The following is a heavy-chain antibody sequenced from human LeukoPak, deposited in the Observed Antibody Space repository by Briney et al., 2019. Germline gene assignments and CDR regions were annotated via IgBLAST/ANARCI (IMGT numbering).Heavy chain of an antibody. CDR3: AKGLEGVPAANFFDS. V-gene: IGHV3-23*01. CDR2: ISGSGATT. CDR1: GGSISSYY. Sequence: ETLSLTCTVSGGSISSYYWSWVRQAPGKGLEWVSAISGSGATTYYAGSVKGRFTISRDNSKNTLSVQMTSLRAEDTAVYYCAKGLEGVPAANFFDSWGQGALVTVSS. J-gene: IGHJ4*02. D-gene: IGHD2-2*01.